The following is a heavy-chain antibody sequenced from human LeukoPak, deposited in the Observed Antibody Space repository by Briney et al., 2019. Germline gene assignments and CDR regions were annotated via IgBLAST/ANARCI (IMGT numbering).Heavy chain of an antibody. CDR2: IYYSGST. J-gene: IGHJ4*02. Sequence: PSETLSLTCTVSGGSISSYYWSWIRQPPGKGLEWIGYIYYSGSTTYNPSLKSRVTISVDTSKNQFSLKLSSVTAADTAVYYCARADLDYWGQGTLVTVSS. CDR3: ARADLDY. CDR1: GGSISSYY. V-gene: IGHV4-59*01.